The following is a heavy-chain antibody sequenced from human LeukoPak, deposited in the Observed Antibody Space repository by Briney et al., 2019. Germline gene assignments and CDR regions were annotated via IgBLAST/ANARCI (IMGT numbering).Heavy chain of an antibody. D-gene: IGHD3-16*01. Sequence: GGSLSLSCPASGFTVRSNYMSWVRQAPGKGLEWVSSIYIGGSTYYADSVKGRFTISRDNPNNTLYLQMHSLRAEDTAVYYCAREISRFGIWGQGTLVTVSS. CDR3: AREISRFGI. V-gene: IGHV3-66*01. CDR2: IYIGGST. CDR1: GFTVRSNY. J-gene: IGHJ4*02.